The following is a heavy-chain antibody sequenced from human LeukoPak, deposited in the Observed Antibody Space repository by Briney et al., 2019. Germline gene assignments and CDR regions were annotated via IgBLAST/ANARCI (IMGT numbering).Heavy chain of an antibody. Sequence: SEPLSLTCTVSGGSISSGGYYWSWIRQHPGKGLEWIGYIYYSGSTYYNPSLKSRVTISVDTSKNQFSLKLSSVTAADTAVYYCARCVGEYCGIWGQGTMVTVSS. J-gene: IGHJ3*02. V-gene: IGHV4-31*03. CDR3: ARCVGEYCGI. CDR1: GGSISSGGYY. CDR2: IYYSGST. D-gene: IGHD2/OR15-2a*01.